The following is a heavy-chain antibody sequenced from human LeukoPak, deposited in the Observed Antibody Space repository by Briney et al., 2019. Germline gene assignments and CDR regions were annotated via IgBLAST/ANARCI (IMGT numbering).Heavy chain of an antibody. CDR3: ATSAGEWELLRGADFFEY. D-gene: IGHD1-26*01. CDR2: IYYSGST. J-gene: IGHJ4*02. V-gene: IGHV4-31*03. CDR1: GGSISSGGYY. Sequence: SQTLSLTCTVSGGSISSGGYYWSWIRQHPGKGLEWIGYIYYSGSTYYNPSLKSRVTISVDTSKNQFSLKLSSVTAADTAVYYCATSAGEWELLRGADFFEYWGRGILVTVSS.